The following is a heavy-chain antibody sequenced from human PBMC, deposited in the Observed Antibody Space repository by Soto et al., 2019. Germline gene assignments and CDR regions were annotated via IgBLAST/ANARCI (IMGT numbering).Heavy chain of an antibody. J-gene: IGHJ1*01. Sequence: PGGSLRLSCAASGFTFSSYGMHWVRQAPGKGLEWVAVISYDGSNKYYADSVKGRFTISRDNSKNTLYLQMNSLRAEDTAVYYCEVGALLGDFQHWGQGTLVTVSS. D-gene: IGHD1-26*01. CDR3: EVGALLGDFQH. CDR2: ISYDGSNK. CDR1: GFTFSSYG. V-gene: IGHV3-30*03.